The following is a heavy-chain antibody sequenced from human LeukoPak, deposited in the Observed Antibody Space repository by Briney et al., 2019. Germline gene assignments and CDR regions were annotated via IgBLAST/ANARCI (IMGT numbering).Heavy chain of an antibody. V-gene: IGHV3-48*03. CDR2: ISSSGSTI. J-gene: IGHJ4*02. D-gene: IGHD2-21*02. CDR3: PRAKGFRDTYCGGDCYSNHFDY. Sequence: PGGSLRLSCAASGFTFSSYEMNWVRQAPGKGLEWVSYISSSGSTIYYADSVKNRFTISRDNAKNSLYLQMNSLRAEDTAVYYCPRAKGFRDTYCGGDCYSNHFDYWGQGTLVTVSS. CDR1: GFTFSSYE.